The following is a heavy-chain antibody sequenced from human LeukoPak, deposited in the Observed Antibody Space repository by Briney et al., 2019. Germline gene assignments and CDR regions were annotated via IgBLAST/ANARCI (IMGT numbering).Heavy chain of an antibody. CDR2: INHSGTT. J-gene: IGHJ5*02. CDR1: GGSFSAYY. CDR3: ARGPMAGEVPAARGDHWFDP. V-gene: IGHV4-34*01. D-gene: IGHD2-2*01. Sequence: SETLSLTCAVYGGSFSAYYWSWIRQPPGKGLEWIGEINHSGTTNYNPSLKSRVTISVDTSENQFSLKLSSVTAADTAVYYYARGPMAGEVPAARGDHWFDPWGQGTLVTVSS.